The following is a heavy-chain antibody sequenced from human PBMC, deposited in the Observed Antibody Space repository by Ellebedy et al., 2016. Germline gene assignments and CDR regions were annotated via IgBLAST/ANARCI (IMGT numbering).Heavy chain of an antibody. V-gene: IGHV3-30*18. J-gene: IGHJ4*02. D-gene: IGHD3-10*01. CDR3: AKDPRREGTSGSYSTSYFAH. Sequence: GGSLRLSCAASGFIFSRYAMHWVRQAPGKGLEWVAVTSYDGDNEFYADSVKGRFTISRDYSKNMVYLQMSSLRPEDTAVYYCAKDPRREGTSGSYSTSYFAHWGLGTVVTVSS. CDR1: GFIFSRYA. CDR2: TSYDGDNE.